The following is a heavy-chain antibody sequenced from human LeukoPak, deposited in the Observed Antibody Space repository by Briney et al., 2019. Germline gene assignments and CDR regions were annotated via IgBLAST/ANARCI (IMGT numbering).Heavy chain of an antibody. CDR2: IIGNGYT. D-gene: IGHD6-19*01. V-gene: IGHV3-23*01. CDR1: GLSVSSFA. CDR3: AMSSWVSSTDAVR. Sequence: GGSLRLSCAASGLSVSSFAVSWVRQGQARGVEWVSSIIGNGYTFYADSVKARFTLSSDSSRNTVYFHLNNLRVEDTAIYYCAMSSWVSSTDAVRWGQGTLVTVSS. J-gene: IGHJ4*02.